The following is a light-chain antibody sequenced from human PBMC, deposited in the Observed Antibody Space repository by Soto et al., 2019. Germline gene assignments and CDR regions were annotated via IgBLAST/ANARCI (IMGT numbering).Light chain of an antibody. CDR1: HAISNY. Sequence: DVQMTQSPPSLSASVGDRVTITCRASHAISNYLAWYQQKPGKVPELLIYAASTLQSGVPSRFSGSGSGTDFTLTISSLQPEDVATYYCQKYDRAPRTFGQGTKVEIK. J-gene: IGKJ1*01. V-gene: IGKV1-27*01. CDR3: QKYDRAPRT. CDR2: AAS.